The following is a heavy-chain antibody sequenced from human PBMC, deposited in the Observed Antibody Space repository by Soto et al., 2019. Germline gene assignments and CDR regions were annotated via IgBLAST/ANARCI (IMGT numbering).Heavy chain of an antibody. Sequence: QVQLVESGGGLVKPGGSLRLSCVASGFTFSDYYMSWIRQAPGKGLEWVSYISSSGTTIYYADSVKGRFTISRDNAKNSLYLQMNSLRAEDTAVNYCARGPYDYVWGSDPPHFDYWGQGTLVTVSS. CDR2: ISSSGTTI. CDR1: GFTFSDYY. D-gene: IGHD3-16*02. J-gene: IGHJ4*02. V-gene: IGHV3-11*01. CDR3: ARGPYDYVWGSDPPHFDY.